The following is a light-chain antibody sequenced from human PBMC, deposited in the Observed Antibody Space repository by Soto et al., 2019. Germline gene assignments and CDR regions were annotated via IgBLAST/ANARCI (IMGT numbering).Light chain of an antibody. J-gene: IGKJ2*01. Sequence: EIVLTQSPGTLSLSPGERATLSCRASQSVRSNYLAWYQQKPGQAPRLLIYGASSRATGLPDRFSGTGSGTDFTLTISRLEPEDFAVYYCHQYGGSPYTFGQGTKLEIK. CDR2: GAS. V-gene: IGKV3-20*01. CDR1: QSVRSNY. CDR3: HQYGGSPYT.